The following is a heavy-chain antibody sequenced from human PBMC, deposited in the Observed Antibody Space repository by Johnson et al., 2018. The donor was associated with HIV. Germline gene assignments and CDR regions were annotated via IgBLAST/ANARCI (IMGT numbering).Heavy chain of an antibody. D-gene: IGHD3-3*01. V-gene: IGHV3-9*01. J-gene: IGHJ3*02. CDR1: GFTFDDYA. CDR3: AKVLWSGFYYDAFDI. CDR2: ISWKSDNI. Sequence: VYLVESGGGLVQPGRSLRLSCAASGFTFDDYAMHWVRQAPGKGLEWVSGISWKSDNIGYADSVKGRFTISRDNAKNSLYLQMNSLRAEDTALYYCAKVLWSGFYYDAFDIWGQGTMVTVSS.